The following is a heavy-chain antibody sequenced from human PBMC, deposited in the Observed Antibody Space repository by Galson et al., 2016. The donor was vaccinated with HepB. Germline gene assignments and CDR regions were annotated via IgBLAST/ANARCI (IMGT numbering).Heavy chain of an antibody. J-gene: IGHJ4*02. D-gene: IGHD6-19*01. CDR1: GFTLSSYN. Sequence: SLRLSCAASGFTLSSYNMNWVRQAPGKGLEWVSYISSSRSPIYYADSVKGRFIISRDDAKNSVYLQMNSLRDEDTAVYYCAREGSSGWFRNYYSDYWGQGTLVTVSS. CDR2: ISSSRSPI. CDR3: AREGSSGWFRNYYSDY. V-gene: IGHV3-48*02.